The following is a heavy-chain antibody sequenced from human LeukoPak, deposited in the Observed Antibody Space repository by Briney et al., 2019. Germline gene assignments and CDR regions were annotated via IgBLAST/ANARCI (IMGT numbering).Heavy chain of an antibody. CDR2: IYTSGST. CDR1: SASISSYS. V-gene: IGHV4-4*09. Sequence: SETLSLTCTVSSASISSYSWSWIRQPPGKGLEWIGRIYTSGSTSYNPSLKSRVAISVDTSKNQFSLKLSSVTAADTAVYYCARLASGANSPFDYWGQGTLVTVSS. CDR3: ARLASGANSPFDY. D-gene: IGHD4/OR15-4a*01. J-gene: IGHJ4*02.